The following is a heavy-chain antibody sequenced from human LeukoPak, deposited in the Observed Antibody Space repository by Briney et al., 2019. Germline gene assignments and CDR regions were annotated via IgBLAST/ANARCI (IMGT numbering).Heavy chain of an antibody. CDR3: ARGGAYCGGDCYSAGWFDP. J-gene: IGHJ5*02. Sequence: PSETLSLTCAVYGGSFSGYYWSWIRQPPGKGLEWIGEINHSGSTNYNPSLKSRVTISVDTSKNQFSLKLSSVTAADTAVYYCARGGAYCGGDCYSAGWFDPWGQGTLVTVSS. CDR2: INHSGST. D-gene: IGHD2-21*02. V-gene: IGHV4-34*01. CDR1: GGSFSGYY.